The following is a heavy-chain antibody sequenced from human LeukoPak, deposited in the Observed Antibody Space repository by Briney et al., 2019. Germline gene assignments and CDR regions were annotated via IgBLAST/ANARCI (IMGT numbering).Heavy chain of an antibody. V-gene: IGHV2-5*02. Sequence: ESGPTLVKPTQTLTLTCTFSGFSLSTSGMGVGSIRQPPGKALEWLALIYWDDDKRYSPSLKSRLTITKDTSKNQVVLTMTNMDPVDTATYYCAHRRGAGYFDYWGQGTLVTVSS. CDR3: AHRRGAGYFDY. J-gene: IGHJ4*02. D-gene: IGHD6-19*01. CDR2: IYWDDDK. CDR1: GFSLSTSGMG.